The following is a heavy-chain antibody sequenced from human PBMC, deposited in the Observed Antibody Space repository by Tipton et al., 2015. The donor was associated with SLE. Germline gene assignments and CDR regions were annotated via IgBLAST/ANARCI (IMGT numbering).Heavy chain of an antibody. D-gene: IGHD6-6*01. V-gene: IGHV4-34*01. Sequence: TLSLTCAVYGGSFSGYYWSWLRQPPGKGLEWIGEINHSGRTNYNPSLKSRDTISVDTTKNQFSLKLSSVTAADTAVYYCARKPPPYISTSGRFYPWDQGTLVSVFS. CDR2: INHSGRT. CDR1: GGSFSGYY. CDR3: ARKPPPYISTSGRFYP. J-gene: IGHJ5*02.